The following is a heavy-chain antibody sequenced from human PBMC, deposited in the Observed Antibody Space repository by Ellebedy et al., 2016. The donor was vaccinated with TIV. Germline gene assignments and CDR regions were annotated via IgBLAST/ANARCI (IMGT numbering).Heavy chain of an antibody. CDR1: EFAFETDW. D-gene: IGHD2-2*01. CDR3: ARGGATSSRYLRN. J-gene: IGHJ4*02. V-gene: IGHV3-7*01. Sequence: GESLKISCAASEFAFETDWMTWVRQAPGKGLEWVANINQEGSDKSYVDSVKGRFTIFRDNAKSSLYLQMNSLRAEDTAVYYCARGGATSSRYLRNWGQGALVTVSS. CDR2: INQEGSDK.